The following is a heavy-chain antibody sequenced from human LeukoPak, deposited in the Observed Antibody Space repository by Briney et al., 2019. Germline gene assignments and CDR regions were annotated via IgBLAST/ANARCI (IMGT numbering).Heavy chain of an antibody. CDR1: GFTFSSYG. CDR3: TGYCSGGSCWAVGAFDI. Sequence: GGSLRLSCAASGFTFSSYGMHWVRQAPGKGLEWVAVISYDGSNKYYADSVKGRFTISRDNSKNTLYLQMNSLKTEDTAVYYCTGYCSGGSCWAVGAFDIWGQGTMVTVSS. J-gene: IGHJ3*02. D-gene: IGHD2-15*01. V-gene: IGHV3-30*03. CDR2: ISYDGSNK.